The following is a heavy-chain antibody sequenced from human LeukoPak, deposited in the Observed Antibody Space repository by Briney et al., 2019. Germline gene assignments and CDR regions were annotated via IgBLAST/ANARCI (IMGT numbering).Heavy chain of an antibody. Sequence: GGSLRLSCAASGFTFSSYAMSWVRQAPGKGLEWVSAISGSGGSTYYADAVKGRFTISRDNSKNTVYLQMNSLRAEDTAVYYCAKDRTVGASYWYFDLWGRGTLVTVSS. V-gene: IGHV3-23*01. CDR3: AKDRTVGASYWYFDL. CDR1: GFTFSSYA. J-gene: IGHJ2*01. D-gene: IGHD1-26*01. CDR2: ISGSGGST.